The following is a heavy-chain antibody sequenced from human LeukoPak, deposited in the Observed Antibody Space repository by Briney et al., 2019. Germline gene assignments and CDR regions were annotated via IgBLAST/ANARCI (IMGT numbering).Heavy chain of an antibody. Sequence: ASVKVSCKASEYTFTFTGYYIHWVRQAPGQGLEWMGWINPNSGGTNCAQKFRGRVTMTRDTSISTAYMELSRLRSDDTAVYYCARGGLFSSSSRYDYWGQGTLVTVSS. D-gene: IGHD6-6*01. CDR1: EYTFTFTGYY. V-gene: IGHV1-2*02. CDR2: INPNSGGT. J-gene: IGHJ4*02. CDR3: ARGGLFSSSSRYDY.